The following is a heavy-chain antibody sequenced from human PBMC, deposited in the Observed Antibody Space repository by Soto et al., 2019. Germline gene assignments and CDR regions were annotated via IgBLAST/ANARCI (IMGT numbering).Heavy chain of an antibody. V-gene: IGHV3-11*01. CDR2: ISSSGSTI. J-gene: IGHJ6*03. CDR3: ARIAARQDYYYYYMDV. CDR1: GFTFSDYY. Sequence: GGSLRLSCAASGFTFSDYYMSWIRQAPGKGLEWVSYISSSGSTIYYADSVKGRFTISRDNAKNSLYLQMNSLRAEDTAVYYCARIAARQDYYYYYMDVWGKGTTVTVSS. D-gene: IGHD6-6*01.